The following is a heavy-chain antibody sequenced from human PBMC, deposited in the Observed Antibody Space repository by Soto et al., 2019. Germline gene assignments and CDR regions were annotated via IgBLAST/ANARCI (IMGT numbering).Heavy chain of an antibody. CDR3: AYVGGYSTGDYSFDL. CDR1: GSTFTSNG. CDR2: ISTYNGNM. V-gene: IGHV1-18*04. D-gene: IGHD5-18*01. Sequence: ASVKVSCKVSGSTFTSNGIGWVRQAPGQGLEWMGWISTYNGNMDTAPQLQGRLTMTTDTSTTTACMELTNLKFDDTALYYCAYVGGYSTGDYSFDLWGQGTPVTVSS. J-gene: IGHJ4*02.